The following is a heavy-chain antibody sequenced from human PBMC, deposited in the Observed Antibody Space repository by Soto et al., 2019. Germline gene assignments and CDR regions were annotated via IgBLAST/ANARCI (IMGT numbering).Heavy chain of an antibody. Sequence: QVQLQQWGAGLLKPSETLSLTCAVYGGSFSGYYWNWIRQPPGKGLEWIGEINHSGSTNYNPSLKRRVTISVDTSKNQFSLKLRSVTAADAAVYYCARIDGSGWFFDYWGQGTLVTVSS. D-gene: IGHD6-19*01. CDR1: GGSFSGYY. CDR2: INHSGST. J-gene: IGHJ4*02. CDR3: ARIDGSGWFFDY. V-gene: IGHV4-34*01.